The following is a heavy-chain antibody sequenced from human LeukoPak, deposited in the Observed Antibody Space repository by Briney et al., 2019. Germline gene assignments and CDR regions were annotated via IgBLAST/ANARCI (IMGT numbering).Heavy chain of an antibody. Sequence: SETLSLTCTVSGGSISNYYWSWTRQSPGKGLEWLGYVYSSGSTNYNPSLKSRITTSVDPSKNQFSLKLGSVTAADTAIYYCARGGAQGHSYGSNFDNWGQGTLVAVSS. CDR2: VYSSGST. J-gene: IGHJ4*02. CDR3: ARGGAQGHSYGSNFDN. CDR1: GGSISNYY. D-gene: IGHD5-18*01. V-gene: IGHV4-59*01.